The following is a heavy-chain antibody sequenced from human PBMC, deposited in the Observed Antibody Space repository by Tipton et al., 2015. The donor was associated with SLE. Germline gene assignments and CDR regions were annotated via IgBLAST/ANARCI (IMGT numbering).Heavy chain of an antibody. D-gene: IGHD3-16*02. J-gene: IGHJ4*01. CDR2: IDYSGRT. CDR3: SRYPLVMSPGAGCFFDL. CDR1: GGSITSSGFY. Sequence: TLSLTCTVSGGSITSSGFYWVWVRQPPGKGLEWIGSIDYSGRTYYTPSLQSQLTISVDTSENQFSLQLTSVTAADTAVYYCSRYPLVMSPGAGCFFDLWGHGTLVTVSS. V-gene: IGHV4-39*07.